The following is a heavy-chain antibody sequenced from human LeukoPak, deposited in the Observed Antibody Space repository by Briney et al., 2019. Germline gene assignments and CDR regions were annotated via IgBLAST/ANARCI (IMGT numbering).Heavy chain of an antibody. CDR2: INEDGSAS. Sequence: GGSLRLSCSASGFSFRSYWMSWVRQAPGMGLEWVANINEDGSASDYGVSVKGRFTISRDNAKNSLYLQMNSLRAEDTAVYFCAAAPNENFFDFWGQGTLVTVSS. CDR3: AAAPNENFFDF. V-gene: IGHV3-7*01. D-gene: IGHD2-15*01. J-gene: IGHJ4*02. CDR1: GFSFRSYW.